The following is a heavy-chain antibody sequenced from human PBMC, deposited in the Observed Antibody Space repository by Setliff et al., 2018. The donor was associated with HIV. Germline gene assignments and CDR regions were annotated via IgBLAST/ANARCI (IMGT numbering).Heavy chain of an antibody. CDR2: IYYSGST. D-gene: IGHD3-22*01. J-gene: IGHJ4*02. CDR1: GGSISSSSYY. V-gene: IGHV4-39*07. Sequence: SETLSLTCTVSGGSISSSSYYWGWIRQPPGKGLEWIGNIYYSGSTYYNPSLKSRVTISVDTSKNQFSLKLSSVTAADTAVYYCARGGSSGYYYRGQGNFDYWGQGTLVTVSS. CDR3: ARGGSSGYYYRGQGNFDY.